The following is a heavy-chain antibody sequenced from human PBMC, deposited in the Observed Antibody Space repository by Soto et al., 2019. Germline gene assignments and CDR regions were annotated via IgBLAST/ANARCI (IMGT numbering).Heavy chain of an antibody. CDR2: ISYDGTNT. J-gene: IGHJ4*02. Sequence: GGPLRLSXTASGYCFSIAPIHWIRLAPGNGTEMVALISYDGTNTFYADYVKGPFTISRDNSKGTLYLQVDSKRPEVAAVYYCARDRKTSGGPRWAFNYLDSWGQGTPVTVSS. D-gene: IGHD2-15*01. V-gene: IGHV3-30-3*01. CDR1: GYCFSIAP. CDR3: ARDRKTSGGPRWAFNYLDS.